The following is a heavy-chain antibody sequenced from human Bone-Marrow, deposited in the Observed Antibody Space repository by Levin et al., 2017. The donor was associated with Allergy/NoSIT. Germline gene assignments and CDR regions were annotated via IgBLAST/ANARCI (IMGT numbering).Heavy chain of an antibody. CDR2: IWYDGSNK. Sequence: LSLTCAASGFTFSSYGMHWVRQAPGKGLEWVAVIWYDGSNKYYADSVKGRFTISRDNSKNTLYLQMNSLRAEDTAVYYCARDRDDSSGYLDYWGQGTLVTVSS. J-gene: IGHJ4*02. V-gene: IGHV3-33*01. CDR3: ARDRDDSSGYLDY. D-gene: IGHD3-22*01. CDR1: GFTFSSYG.